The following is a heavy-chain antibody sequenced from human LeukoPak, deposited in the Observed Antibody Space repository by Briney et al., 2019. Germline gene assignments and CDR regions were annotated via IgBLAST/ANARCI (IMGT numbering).Heavy chain of an antibody. J-gene: IGHJ4*02. D-gene: IGHD6-13*01. CDR2: VDSDGSAT. V-gene: IGHV3-74*01. CDR3: ARVTEYSTAGMRY. CDR1: GFIFTKYW. Sequence: GGSLRLSCAASGFIFTKYWMHWVRQAPGKGLVWVSHVDSDGSATSYADSVKGRFTISRDNAKNTMYLQMNSLRAEDTALYYCARVTEYSTAGMRYWGQGIQVTVSS.